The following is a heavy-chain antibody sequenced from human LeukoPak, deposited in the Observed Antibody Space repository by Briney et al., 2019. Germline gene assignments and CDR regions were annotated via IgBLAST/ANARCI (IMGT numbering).Heavy chain of an antibody. D-gene: IGHD1-26*01. CDR1: GFTFSSYA. CDR2: ISYDGSNK. J-gene: IGHJ3*02. CDR3: ATDSGSYPSGAFDI. Sequence: GGSLRLSCAASGFTFSSYAMHWVRQAPGKGLEWVALISYDGSNKYYADSVKGRFTISRDNSKNTLFLQMNSLRVEDTAVYYCATDSGSYPSGAFDIWGQGTMVTVSS. V-gene: IGHV3-30-3*01.